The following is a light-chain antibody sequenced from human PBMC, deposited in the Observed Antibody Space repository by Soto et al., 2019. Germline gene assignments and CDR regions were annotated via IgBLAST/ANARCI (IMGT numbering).Light chain of an antibody. CDR3: SSYTRSSTRV. J-gene: IGLJ3*02. Sequence: QSALTQPASVSGSPGQSITISCTGTSSDVGGYNYVSWYQQHPGKAPKLIIYDVSNRPSGVSNRFSGSKSGNTASLTISGLQAGDEADYYCSSYTRSSTRVFGGGTKVTVL. V-gene: IGLV2-14*03. CDR1: SSDVGGYNY. CDR2: DVS.